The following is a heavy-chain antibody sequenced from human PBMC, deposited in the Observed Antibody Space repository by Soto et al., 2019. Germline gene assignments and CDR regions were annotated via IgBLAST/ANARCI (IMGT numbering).Heavy chain of an antibody. CDR1: EYTFTTYA. D-gene: IGHD3-3*01. CDR2: INTGNGNT. CDR3: ARGVDYDFWSGYYNYIDY. V-gene: IGHV1-3*04. Sequence: ASVKVSCKASEYTFTTYAIHWVRQAPGQRLEWMGWINTGNGNTKYSQKFQGRVTITRDTSASTAYMALSSLRSEDTAVYYCARGVDYDFWSGYYNYIDYWGQGTLVTVSS. J-gene: IGHJ4*02.